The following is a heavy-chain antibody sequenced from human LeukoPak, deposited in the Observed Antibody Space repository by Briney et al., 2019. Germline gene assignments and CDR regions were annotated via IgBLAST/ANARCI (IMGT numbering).Heavy chain of an antibody. V-gene: IGHV3-23*01. J-gene: IGHJ4*02. CDR1: GFTFSSYA. Sequence: GGSLRLSCAASGFTFSSYAMSWVRQALGKGLEWVSAISGSGGSTYYADSVKGRFTISRDNSKNTLYLQMNSLRAEDTAVYYCARETYYYGSGSFDYWGQGTLVTVSS. D-gene: IGHD3-10*01. CDR3: ARETYYYGSGSFDY. CDR2: ISGSGGST.